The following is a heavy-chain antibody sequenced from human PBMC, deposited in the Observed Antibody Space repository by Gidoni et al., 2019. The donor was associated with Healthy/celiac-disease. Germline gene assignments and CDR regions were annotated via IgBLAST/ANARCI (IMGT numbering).Heavy chain of an antibody. V-gene: IGHV3-23*01. CDR3: AVGREDYYGMDV. Sequence: EVKLLESGGGLVQPGGSLRLSCAASGFTFSSYAMCWVRQAPGKGLEWVSAISGSGGSTYYADSVKGRFTISRDNSKNTLYLQMNSLRAEDTAVYYCAVGREDYYGMDVWGQGTTVTVSS. D-gene: IGHD1-26*01. J-gene: IGHJ6*02. CDR1: GFTFSSYA. CDR2: ISGSGGST.